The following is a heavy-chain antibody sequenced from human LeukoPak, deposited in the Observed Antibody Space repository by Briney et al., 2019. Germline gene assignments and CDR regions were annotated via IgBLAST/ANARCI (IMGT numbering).Heavy chain of an antibody. D-gene: IGHD5-18*01. Sequence: PSETLSLTCTVYGGSFSGYYWSWIRQPPGKGLEWLGEINHSGSTNYNPSLKSRVTISVDTSKNQFSLKLSSVTAADTAVYYCARGKDTAMVHFDYWGQGTLVTVSS. V-gene: IGHV4-34*01. CDR2: INHSGST. J-gene: IGHJ4*02. CDR3: ARGKDTAMVHFDY. CDR1: GGSFSGYY.